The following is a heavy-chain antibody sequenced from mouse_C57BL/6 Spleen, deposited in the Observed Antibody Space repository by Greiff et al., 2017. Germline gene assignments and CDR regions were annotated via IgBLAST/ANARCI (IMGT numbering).Heavy chain of an antibody. CDR3: ARKGTVVVRDYAMDY. J-gene: IGHJ4*01. Sequence: VQLQQSGPGLVQPSQSLSITCTVSGFSLTSYGVHWVRQSPGKGLEWLGVIWSGGSTDYNAAFISRLSISKDNSKSQVFFKMNSLQADDTVIYYCARKGTVVVRDYAMDYWGQGTSVTVSS. CDR1: GFSLTSYG. V-gene: IGHV2-2*01. CDR2: IWSGGST. D-gene: IGHD1-1*01.